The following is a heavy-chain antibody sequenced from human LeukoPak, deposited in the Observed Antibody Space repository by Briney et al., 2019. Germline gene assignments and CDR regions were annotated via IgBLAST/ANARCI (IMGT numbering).Heavy chain of an antibody. Sequence: GGSLRLSCAASGFTFSSYAMSWVRQAPGKGLEWVSGITGNGGSTYYADSVKGRFTISRDNSRNTLYLQMNSLRAEDTAVYYCAKDFAWGFGIVWGQGTLVTVSS. CDR1: GFTFSSYA. CDR3: AKDFAWGFGIV. D-gene: IGHD2/OR15-2a*01. V-gene: IGHV3-23*01. CDR2: ITGNGGST. J-gene: IGHJ4*02.